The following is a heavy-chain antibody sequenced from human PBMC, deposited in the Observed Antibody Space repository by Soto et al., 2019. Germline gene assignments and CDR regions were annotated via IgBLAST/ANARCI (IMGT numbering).Heavy chain of an antibody. Sequence: QVQLQHSGPGLVKPSQTLSLTCTVSGGAISRDYYHWTWIRQSPGKGLEWIAYIHHSGSLLYNPSCKSRLTRPVDTSKTQFSLHLASVTAADTAVSWCTREDDRAASLVVWGPGTTVTVSS. CDR1: GGAISRDYYH. CDR3: TREDDRAASLVV. D-gene: IGHD2-15*01. CDR2: IHHSGSL. V-gene: IGHV4-30-4*08. J-gene: IGHJ6*02.